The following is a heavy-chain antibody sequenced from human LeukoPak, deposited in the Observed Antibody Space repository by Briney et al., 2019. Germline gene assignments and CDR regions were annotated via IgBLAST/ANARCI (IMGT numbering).Heavy chain of an antibody. V-gene: IGHV4-4*02. CDR1: GGSISSRNW. D-gene: IGHD3-22*01. CDR2: IHHSGST. J-gene: IGHJ4*02. Sequence: SETLSLTCAVSGGSISSRNWWSWVRQPPGKGLEWIAEIHHSGSTNYNPSLKSRVTISVDKSKNQFSLKLSSVTAADTAVYYCARDLYRIVVVPHYFDYWGQGTLVTVSP. CDR3: ARDLYRIVVVPHYFDY.